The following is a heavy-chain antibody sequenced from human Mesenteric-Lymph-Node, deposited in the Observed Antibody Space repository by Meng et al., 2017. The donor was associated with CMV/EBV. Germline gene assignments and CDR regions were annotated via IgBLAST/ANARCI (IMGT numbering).Heavy chain of an antibody. Sequence: GGSLRLSCAASGFTFSSYAMSWFRQAPGKGLEWFSAISGSGGSTYYADSVKGRFTITRDNSKNTLYLQMNSQRAEDTAVYYCTQDEGDYVRTACYSDYWGQGTLVTVSS. D-gene: IGHD2-21*02. CDR1: GFTFSSYA. J-gene: IGHJ4*02. V-gene: IGHV3-23*01. CDR3: TQDEGDYVRTACYSDY. CDR2: ISGSGGST.